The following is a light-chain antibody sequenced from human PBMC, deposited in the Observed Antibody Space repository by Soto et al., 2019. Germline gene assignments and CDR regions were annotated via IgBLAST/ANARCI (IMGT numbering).Light chain of an antibody. CDR1: VSDVGGYDS. J-gene: IGLJ1*01. V-gene: IGLV2-14*03. CDR3: CSYTTSTTYV. Sequence: QSVLTQPASVSGSPGQSITISCTGTVSDVGGYDSVSWYQQHPGRAPKLIIYGVNNRPSGVSNRFSASKPADTASLTISGLQAEDEANYYCCSYTTSTTYVFGTGTKVTVL. CDR2: GVN.